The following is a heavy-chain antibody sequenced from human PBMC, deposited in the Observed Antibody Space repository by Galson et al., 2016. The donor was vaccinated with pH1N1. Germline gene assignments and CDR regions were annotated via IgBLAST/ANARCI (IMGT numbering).Heavy chain of an antibody. CDR1: GFTVSSNY. J-gene: IGHJ2*01. CDR3: ARESFVDTDLVDWYFEL. Sequence: SLRLSCAASGFTVSSNYMSWVRQAPGKGLEWVSVIYSGGNTYYTDSVKGRFTISRHNSKNTLYLQMNSLRPEDTAVYYCARESFVDTDLVDWYFELWGRGTPVTVSS. D-gene: IGHD5-18*01. CDR2: IYSGGNT. V-gene: IGHV3-53*04.